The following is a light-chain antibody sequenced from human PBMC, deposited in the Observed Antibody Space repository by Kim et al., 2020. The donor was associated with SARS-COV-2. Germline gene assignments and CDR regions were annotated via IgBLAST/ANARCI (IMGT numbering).Light chain of an antibody. CDR3: QLCDSSRDHVV. CDR2: YDR. CDR1: NIGSKS. J-gene: IGLJ2*01. V-gene: IGLV3-21*04. Sequence: SYELTQPPSVAVAPGKTATITCGGNNIGSKSVHWYQQKPDQAPVVVMYYDRDRPSGIPERYSGSNSRNMATLTISRVEAGDEADYYCQLCDSSRDHVVFGGGTQLTVL.